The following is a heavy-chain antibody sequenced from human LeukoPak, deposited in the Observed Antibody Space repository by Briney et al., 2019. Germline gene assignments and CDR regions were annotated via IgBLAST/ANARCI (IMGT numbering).Heavy chain of an antibody. V-gene: IGHV4-39*01. CDR3: ARREATIDAFDI. CDR2: IYYSGST. D-gene: IGHD5-24*01. CDR1: GGSISSSSYY. J-gene: IGHJ3*02. Sequence: PSETLSLTCTVSGGSISSSSYYWGWIRQPPGKGLEWIGSIYYSGSTYYNPSLKSRVTISVDTSKNQFSLKLNSVTAADTAVYYCARREATIDAFDIWGQGTMVTVSS.